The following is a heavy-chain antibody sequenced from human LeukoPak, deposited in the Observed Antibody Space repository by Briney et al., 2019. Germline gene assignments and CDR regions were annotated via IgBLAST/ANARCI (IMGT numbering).Heavy chain of an antibody. V-gene: IGHV6-1*01. CDR3: VRDMWYFDV. CDR2: TYYRSKWYN. Sequence: SQTLSLTCAISGDSVSSNSAAWNWIRHSPSRGLEGLGSTYYRSKWYNEYAASVRSRMNIRSDTSKNQFSLQLDSVTPEDTAVYYCVRDMWYFDVWGRGTLVTVSS. CDR1: GDSVSSNSAA. J-gene: IGHJ2*01.